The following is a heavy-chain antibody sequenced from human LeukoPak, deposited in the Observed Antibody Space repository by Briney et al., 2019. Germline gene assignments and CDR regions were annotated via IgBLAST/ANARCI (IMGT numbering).Heavy chain of an antibody. CDR2: IVPILGIA. CDR3: ARDGTYYYDSTSGSH. Sequence: SVKVSCKASGGTFSSYAISWVRQAPGQELEWMGRIVPILGIANYAQKFQGRVTITADKSTSTAYMELSSLRSEDTAVYYCARDGTYYYDSTSGSHWGQGTLVTVSS. D-gene: IGHD3-22*01. CDR1: GGTFSSYA. V-gene: IGHV1-69*04. J-gene: IGHJ4*02.